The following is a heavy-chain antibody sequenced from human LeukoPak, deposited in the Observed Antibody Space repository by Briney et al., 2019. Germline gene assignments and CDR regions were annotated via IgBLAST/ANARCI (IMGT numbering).Heavy chain of an antibody. V-gene: IGHV3-15*01. CDR3: TTWYDYGD. Sequence: GGSLRLSCTTSGFNFRAYWMGWVRQAPGKGLEWVGRIKSKTDGGTTDYAAPVKGRFTISRDDSKNTLYLQMNSLKTEDTAVYYCTTWYDYGDWGQGTLVTVSS. CDR2: IKSKTDGGTT. D-gene: IGHD4-17*01. J-gene: IGHJ4*02. CDR1: GFNFRAYW.